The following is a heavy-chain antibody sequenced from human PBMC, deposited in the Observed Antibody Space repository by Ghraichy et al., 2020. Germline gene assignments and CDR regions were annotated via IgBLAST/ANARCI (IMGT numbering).Heavy chain of an antibody. V-gene: IGHV3-23*01. D-gene: IGHD6-19*01. J-gene: IGHJ4*02. CDR1: GFSFGTYA. CDR2: TSDSGGAS. CDR3: AKSVRLDTGSNSGWIDY. Sequence: GESLNISCAASGFSFGTYAMSWVRQAPGKGLEWVSGTSDSGGASYYADSVKGRFTISRDNSKNTLSLQMNSLSAEDTATYYCAKSVRLDTGSNSGWIDYWGQGTLVTVSS.